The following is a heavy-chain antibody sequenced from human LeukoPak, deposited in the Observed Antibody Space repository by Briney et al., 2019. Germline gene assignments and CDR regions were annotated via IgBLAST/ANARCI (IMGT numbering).Heavy chain of an antibody. D-gene: IGHD3-10*01. CDR1: RYSFTGYW. V-gene: IGHV5-51*01. J-gene: IGHJ4*02. CDR2: IYPGDSDT. Sequence: GESLKISCKGSRYSFTGYWIGWVRQMPGKGLEWMGIIYPGDSDTRYSPSFQGQVTISADKSISAAYLQWSSLKASDSAMYYCARLPMVRGGLDYWGQGTLVTVSS. CDR3: ARLPMVRGGLDY.